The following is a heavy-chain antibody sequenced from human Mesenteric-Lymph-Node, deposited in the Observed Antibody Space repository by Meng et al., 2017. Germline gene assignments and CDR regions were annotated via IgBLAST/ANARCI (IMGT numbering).Heavy chain of an antibody. Sequence: SETLSLTCAVYGGSFSGYYWSWIRQPPGKGLEWIGEINHSGSTNYNPSLKSRVTISVDTSKNQFSLKLSSVTAADTAVYYCARGPQQWLVSPYYFDYWGQGTLVTVAS. J-gene: IGHJ4*02. CDR2: INHSGST. V-gene: IGHV4-34*01. D-gene: IGHD6-19*01. CDR1: GGSFSGYY. CDR3: ARGPQQWLVSPYYFDY.